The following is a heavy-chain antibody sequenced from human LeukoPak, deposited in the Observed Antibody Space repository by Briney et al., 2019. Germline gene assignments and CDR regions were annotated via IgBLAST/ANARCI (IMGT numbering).Heavy chain of an antibody. CDR1: GYTFTSYG. V-gene: IGHV1-18*04. Sequence: ASLKVSCTASGYTFTSYGISLVRQAPRQGLEWMGWISAYNGNTNYAQKLQGRVTMTTDTSTSTAYMELRSLRSDDPAVHYCARVPEYYSGYEDYWGQGTLVTVSS. J-gene: IGHJ4*02. D-gene: IGHD5-12*01. CDR3: ARVPEYYSGYEDY. CDR2: ISAYNGNT.